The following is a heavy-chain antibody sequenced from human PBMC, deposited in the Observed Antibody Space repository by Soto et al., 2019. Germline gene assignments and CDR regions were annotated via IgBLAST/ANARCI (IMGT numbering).Heavy chain of an antibody. CDR1: GGSISSYY. CDR2: IYYSGST. CDR3: ARELSTETSPYYYYYMDV. Sequence: SETLSLTCIVSGGSISSYYWSWIRQPPGKGLEWIGYIYYSGSTNYNPSLKSRVTISVDTSKNQFSLKLSSVTAADTAVYYCARELSTETSPYYYYYMDVWGKGTTVTVPS. V-gene: IGHV4-59*01. J-gene: IGHJ6*03. D-gene: IGHD4-4*01.